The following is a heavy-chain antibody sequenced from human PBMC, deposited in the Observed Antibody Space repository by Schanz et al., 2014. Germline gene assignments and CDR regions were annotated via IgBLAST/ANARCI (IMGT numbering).Heavy chain of an antibody. D-gene: IGHD6-19*01. J-gene: IGHJ6*03. CDR2: IGGSGDST. CDR3: ARDHQWLARYYMDV. V-gene: IGHV3-23*04. CDR1: RFTISRNP. Sequence: VHLVESGGGVVQPGRSLRLSCTGSRFTISRNPIHWVRQAPGKGLEWVSGIGGSGDSTHYADSVKGRFIISRDNSKKTLYLQMNSLRAEDTAVYYCARDHQWLARYYMDVWGKGTTVTVSS.